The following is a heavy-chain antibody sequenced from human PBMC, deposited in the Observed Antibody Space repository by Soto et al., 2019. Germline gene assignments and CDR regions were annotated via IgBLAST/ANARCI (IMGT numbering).Heavy chain of an antibody. CDR1: GDTFSFYS. J-gene: IGHJ4*02. CDR2: VNPILSMS. CDR3: ATSYGSGYRAFDY. D-gene: IGHD3-10*01. V-gene: IGHV1-69*04. Sequence: QVQLVQSGAEVKRPGSSVKVSCKASGDTFSFYSINWVRQAPGLGLEWMGRVNPILSMSNYAQRFKGRVTMTANKASSTAYMELSGLRSEDKAMYYCATSYGSGYRAFDYWGQGALVTVSS.